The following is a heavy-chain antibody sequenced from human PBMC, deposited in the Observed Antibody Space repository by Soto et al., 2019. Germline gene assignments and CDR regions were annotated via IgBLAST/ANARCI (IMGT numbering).Heavy chain of an antibody. CDR1: GFTFSSYA. V-gene: IGHV3-23*01. CDR3: AKSLGEXLMVYDRYYYYYYGMDV. Sequence: AGGSLRLSCAASGFTFSSYAMSWVRQAPGKGLEWVSAISGSGGSTYYADSVKGRFTISRDNSKNTLYLQMNSLRAEDTAVYYCAKSLGEXLMVYDRYYYYYYGMDVWGQGTTVTVSS. J-gene: IGHJ6*02. CDR2: ISGSGGST. D-gene: IGHD2-8*01.